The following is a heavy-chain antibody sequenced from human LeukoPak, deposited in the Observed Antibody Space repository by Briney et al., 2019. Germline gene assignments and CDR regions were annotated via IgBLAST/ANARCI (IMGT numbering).Heavy chain of an antibody. V-gene: IGHV4-38-2*02. J-gene: IGHJ4*02. CDR1: GYSISSGYY. D-gene: IGHD6-25*01. CDR3: ARDGPEGKAAARFNDY. Sequence: SETLSLTCTVSGYSISSGYYWGWIRQPPGQGLEWIGSIYHSGSTYYNPSLKSRVTISVDTSKNQFSLKLSSVTAADTAVYYCARDGPEGKAAARFNDYWGQGTLVTVSS. CDR2: IYHSGST.